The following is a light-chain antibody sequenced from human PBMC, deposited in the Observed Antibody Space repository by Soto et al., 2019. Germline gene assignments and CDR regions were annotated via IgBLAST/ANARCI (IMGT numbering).Light chain of an antibody. CDR2: EAS. J-gene: IGKJ5*01. CDR3: QQSYRDPIT. V-gene: IGKV1-39*01. CDR1: HIISTY. Sequence: DIQMTQSPSSLSGSVGSRFTITCRASHIISTYLNWYQNKPGKAPNLLIYEASRLQSGVPSRFSGSGGGTDFTLSISSVQPEDLAIYFCQQSYRDPITFGQGTRREIK.